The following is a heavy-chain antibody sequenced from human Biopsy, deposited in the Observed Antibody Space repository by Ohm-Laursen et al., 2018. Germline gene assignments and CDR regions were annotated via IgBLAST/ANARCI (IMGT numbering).Heavy chain of an antibody. Sequence: SLRLSCAASGFTFNDVYMHWVRQAPGKGLEWVSVIYAGATTYYPDSVKGRFTISRDNSRNTVYLQMDSLRGEDTAVYFCARGSGSGFYFDQWGQGTLVTVSS. CDR1: GFTFNDVY. D-gene: IGHD2-15*01. V-gene: IGHV3-66*01. CDR2: IYAGATT. J-gene: IGHJ4*02. CDR3: ARGSGSGFYFDQ.